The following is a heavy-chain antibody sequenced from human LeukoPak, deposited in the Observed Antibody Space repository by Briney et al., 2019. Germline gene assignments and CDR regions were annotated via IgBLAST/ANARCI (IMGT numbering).Heavy chain of an antibody. D-gene: IGHD2-2*01. V-gene: IGHV1-69*05. J-gene: IGHJ4*02. Sequence: GSSVKVSCKASGGTFSSYAISWVRQAPGQGLEWMGGIIPIFGTANYAQKFQGRVTITTDESTSTAYMELSSLRSEDTAVYYCASIAAYCSSTSCYGYWGQGTLVTVSS. CDR1: GGTFSSYA. CDR2: IIPIFGTA. CDR3: ASIAAYCSSTSCYGY.